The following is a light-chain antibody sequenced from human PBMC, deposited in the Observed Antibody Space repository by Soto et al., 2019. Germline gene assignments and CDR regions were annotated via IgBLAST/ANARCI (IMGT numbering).Light chain of an antibody. J-gene: IGKJ1*01. Sequence: IQMPQSPASLSASVGDRVTITCRASQRISTYLNWFQQRPGKAPRLLIYAASTLQTGVSSNFSGSASGTDFTLTITSLQPEDFATYFCHQTYSIPPTFGQGTKVDI. CDR2: AAS. V-gene: IGKV1-39*01. CDR3: HQTYSIPPT. CDR1: QRISTY.